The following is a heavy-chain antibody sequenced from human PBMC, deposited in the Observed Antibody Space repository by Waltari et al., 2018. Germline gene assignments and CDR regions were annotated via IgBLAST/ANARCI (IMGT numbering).Heavy chain of an antibody. CDR2: ISWNSGSI. J-gene: IGHJ4*02. V-gene: IGHV3-9*01. CDR3: AKGGYSYGLRD. Sequence: EVQLVESGGGLVQPGRSLRLSCAASGFTFADYAMHWVRQAPGKGLEWVSGISWNSGSIGYADSVKGRFTISRDNAKNSLYLQMNSLRAEDTALYYCAKGGYSYGLRDWGQGTLVTVSS. CDR1: GFTFADYA. D-gene: IGHD5-18*01.